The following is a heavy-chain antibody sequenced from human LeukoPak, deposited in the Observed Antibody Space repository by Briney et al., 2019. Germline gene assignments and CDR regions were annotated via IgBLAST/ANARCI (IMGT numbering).Heavy chain of an antibody. CDR3: VRERTNYYDSSGYY. J-gene: IGHJ4*02. CDR2: ISDTSFT. D-gene: IGHD3-22*01. V-gene: IGHV3-21*04. CDR1: GFSFSPYS. Sequence: PGGSLRLSCAASGFSFSPYSMNWVRQAPGKGLEWVSFISDTSFTYYADSVKGRFTISRDNAKNSLYLEMNSLRAEDTAVYYCVRERTNYYDSSGYYWGQGTLVTVSS.